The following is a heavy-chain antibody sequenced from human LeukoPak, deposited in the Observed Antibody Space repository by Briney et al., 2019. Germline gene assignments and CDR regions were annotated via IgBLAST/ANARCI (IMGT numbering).Heavy chain of an antibody. Sequence: GGSLRLSCAASGFTFSNYAMSWVRQAPGKGLEGVSSISGRCGSTYYADSVKGRFTISRDNSKNTLFMQTNSLRPEDTAVYYCARGPDYDILADNFDYWGQGTLVTVSS. CDR2: ISGRCGST. D-gene: IGHD3-9*01. CDR1: GFTFSNYA. J-gene: IGHJ4*02. V-gene: IGHV3-23*01. CDR3: ARGPDYDILADNFDY.